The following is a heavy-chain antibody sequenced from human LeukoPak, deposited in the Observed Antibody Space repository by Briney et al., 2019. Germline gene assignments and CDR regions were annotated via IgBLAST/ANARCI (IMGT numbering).Heavy chain of an antibody. J-gene: IGHJ4*02. CDR2: IKGDGSST. V-gene: IGHV3-74*01. CDR3: AREGLNCSSSSCQRATFDY. CDR1: GFTFSNYW. Sequence: GGSLRLSCATSGFTFSNYWMHWVRHVPGKGLVWVSRIKGDGSSTRNADSVEGRFTISRDNAKNTLYLQMNSLRAEDTAVYYCAREGLNCSSSSCQRATFDYWGQGTLVTVSS. D-gene: IGHD2-2*01.